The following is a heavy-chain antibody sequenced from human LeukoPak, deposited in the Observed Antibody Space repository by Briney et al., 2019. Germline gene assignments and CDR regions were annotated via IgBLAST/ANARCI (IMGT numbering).Heavy chain of an antibody. CDR1: GYTFTTYG. CDR2: ISVYNGNT. V-gene: IGHV1-18*01. J-gene: IGHJ4*02. D-gene: IGHD3-10*01. CDR3: ARDQDSVDQLLWFGELLGNTFDY. Sequence: ASVKVSCKASGYTFTTYGISWVRQAPGQGLEWLGRISVYNGNTNYAQKLQGRVTMTTDTSTSTAYMELRSLRSDDTAVYYCARDQDSVDQLLWFGELLGNTFDYWGQGTLVTVSS.